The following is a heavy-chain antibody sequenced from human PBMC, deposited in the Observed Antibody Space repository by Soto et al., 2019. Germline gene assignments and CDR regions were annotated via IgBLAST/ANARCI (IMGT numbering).Heavy chain of an antibody. Sequence: QVQLQQWGAGLLKPSETLSLTCAVCGGSFSGYYWSWIRQPPGKGLEWTGEINHSGSTNYNPSLKCRVTISVVTSKNHLSLRLSSVTAAVTAVYYCARGSGIVGYCSRGSCYSRYYGMDVWGQGTTVTVSS. J-gene: IGHJ6*02. D-gene: IGHD2-15*01. V-gene: IGHV4-34*01. CDR3: ARGSGIVGYCSRGSCYSRYYGMDV. CDR1: GGSFSGYY. CDR2: INHSGST.